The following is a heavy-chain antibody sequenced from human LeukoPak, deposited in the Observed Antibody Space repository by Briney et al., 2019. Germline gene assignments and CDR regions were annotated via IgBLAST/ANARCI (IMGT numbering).Heavy chain of an antibody. CDR2: ISSSSSYI. J-gene: IGHJ3*02. Sequence: GGSLRLSCAASGFTFSSYSMNWVRQAPGKGVEWVSSISSSSSYIYYADSVKGRFTISRDNAKNSLYLQMNSLRAEDTAVYYCARVGILTGYYRPHDAFDIWGQGTMVTVSS. CDR1: GFTFSSYS. CDR3: ARVGILTGYYRPHDAFDI. V-gene: IGHV3-21*01. D-gene: IGHD3-9*01.